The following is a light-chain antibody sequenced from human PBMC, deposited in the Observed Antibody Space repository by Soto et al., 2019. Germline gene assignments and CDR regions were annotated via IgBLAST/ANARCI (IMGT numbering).Light chain of an antibody. J-gene: IGLJ2*01. CDR1: SSDVGCYNY. CDR3: CSNAGSYTLV. V-gene: IGLV2-11*01. CDR2: DVS. Sequence: QSALTQPRSVSGSPGQSVTISFTGTSSDVGCYNYVSWYQQHPGKAPKLMIYDVSKRPSGVPDRFSGSKSGNTASLTISGLQAEDEADYYCCSNAGSYTLVFGGGTKVTVL.